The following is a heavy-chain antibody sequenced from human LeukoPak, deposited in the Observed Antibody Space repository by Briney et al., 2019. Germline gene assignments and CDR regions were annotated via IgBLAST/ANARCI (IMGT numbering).Heavy chain of an antibody. J-gene: IGHJ6*02. Sequence: ASVKVSRKASGYTFTSYGISWVRQAPGQGLEWMGWISAYNGNTNYAQKLQGRVTMTTDTSTSTAYMELRSLRSDDTAVYYCARPNQGYCSSTSCYYYYYGMDVWGQGTTVTVSS. D-gene: IGHD2-2*01. CDR3: ARPNQGYCSSTSCYYYYYGMDV. CDR2: ISAYNGNT. CDR1: GYTFTSYG. V-gene: IGHV1-18*01.